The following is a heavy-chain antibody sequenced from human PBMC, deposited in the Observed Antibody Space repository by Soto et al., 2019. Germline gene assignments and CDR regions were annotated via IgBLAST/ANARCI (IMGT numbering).Heavy chain of an antibody. CDR1: GFTFSSYA. Sequence: EVQLLESGGGLVQPGGSLRLSCAASGFTFSSYAMSWVRQAPGKGLEWVSAISGSGGSTYYADSVKGRFTISRDNSKNRLNLQMNSRRAEDTAVYYCATRSSGWYFDYWGQGTRVTVSS. CDR3: ATRSSGWYFDY. D-gene: IGHD6-19*01. J-gene: IGHJ4*02. CDR2: ISGSGGST. V-gene: IGHV3-23*01.